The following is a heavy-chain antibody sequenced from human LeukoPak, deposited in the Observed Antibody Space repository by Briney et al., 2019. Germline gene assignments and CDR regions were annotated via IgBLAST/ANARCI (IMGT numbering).Heavy chain of an antibody. CDR3: ATNMRYGDPPGY. CDR2: INPNSGGT. CDR1: GYTFTGYY. Sequence: ASVKVSCKASGYTFTGYYMHWVRQAPGQGLEWMGWINPNSGGTNYAQKFQGRVTVTRDTSISTAYMELSRLRSDDTAVYYCATNMRYGDPPGYWGQGTLVTVSS. V-gene: IGHV1-2*02. D-gene: IGHD4-17*01. J-gene: IGHJ4*02.